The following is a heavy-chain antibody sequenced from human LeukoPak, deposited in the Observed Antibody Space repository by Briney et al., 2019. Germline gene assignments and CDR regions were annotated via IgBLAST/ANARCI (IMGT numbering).Heavy chain of an antibody. D-gene: IGHD3-10*01. Sequence: SETLSLTCTVSGGSISSYYWSWIRQPPGKGLEWIGYIYATGSTNYNPSLKSRVTISVDTSKNQFSLSLRSVTAADMAVYYCARHGSVRSPLGPWGQGTLVTVSS. V-gene: IGHV4-4*09. CDR2: IYATGST. J-gene: IGHJ5*02. CDR3: ARHGSVRSPLGP. CDR1: GGSISSYY.